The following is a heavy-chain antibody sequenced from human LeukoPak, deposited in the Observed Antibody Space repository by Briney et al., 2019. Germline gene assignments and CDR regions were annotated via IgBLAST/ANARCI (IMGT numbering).Heavy chain of an antibody. V-gene: IGHV1-69*05. CDR3: AVGALSYGLEGQSD. CDR2: IIPIFGTA. J-gene: IGHJ4*02. CDR1: GGTFSSYA. Sequence: SVKVSCNASGGTFSSYAISWVRQAPGQGLEWMGRIIPIFGTANYAQKFQGRVTITTDESTSTAYMELSSLRSEDTAVYYCAVGALSYGLEGQSDWGQGTLVTVSS. D-gene: IGHD5-18*01.